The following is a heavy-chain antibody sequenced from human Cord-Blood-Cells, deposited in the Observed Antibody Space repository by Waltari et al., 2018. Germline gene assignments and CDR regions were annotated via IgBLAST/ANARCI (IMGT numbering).Heavy chain of an antibody. CDR3: ARGDYSNYDSYYYYGMDV. D-gene: IGHD4-4*01. J-gene: IGHJ6*02. CDR2: IIPIFGTA. V-gene: IGHV1-69*01. Sequence: QVQLVQSGAEVKKPGSSVKVSCKASGGTFSSYAISWVRQAPGQGLEWMGGIIPIFGTANYAQKFQGRVTITADESTITAYMELSSLRSEDTAVYYCARGDYSNYDSYYYYGMDVWGQGTTVTVXS. CDR1: GGTFSSYA.